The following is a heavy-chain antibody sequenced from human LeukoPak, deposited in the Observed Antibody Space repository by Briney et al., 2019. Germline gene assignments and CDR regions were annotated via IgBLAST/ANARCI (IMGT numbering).Heavy chain of an antibody. CDR2: IYYSGST. Sequence: PSETLSLTCTVSGGSIGSYYWSWIRQPPGKGLEWIGYIYYSGSTNYNPSLKSRVTISVDTSKNQFSLKLSSVTAADTAVYYCARGRGWLQSTPFDYWGQGTLVTVSS. J-gene: IGHJ4*02. D-gene: IGHD5-24*01. V-gene: IGHV4-59*01. CDR1: GGSIGSYY. CDR3: ARGRGWLQSTPFDY.